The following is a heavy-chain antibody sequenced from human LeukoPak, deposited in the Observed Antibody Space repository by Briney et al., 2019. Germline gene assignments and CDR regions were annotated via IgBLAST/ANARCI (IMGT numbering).Heavy chain of an antibody. CDR3: ARDYTGYFP. D-gene: IGHD3-9*01. V-gene: IGHV3-7*03. CDR2: IKTDGSEK. Sequence: GGSLRLSCVASRFQFSSYAMSWVRQAPGKGLEWVANIKTDGSEKYYVDSVKGRFTISRDNAKNSLYLQMNSLRAEDTAVYYCARDYTGYFPWGQGTLVIVSS. CDR1: RFQFSSYA. J-gene: IGHJ5*02.